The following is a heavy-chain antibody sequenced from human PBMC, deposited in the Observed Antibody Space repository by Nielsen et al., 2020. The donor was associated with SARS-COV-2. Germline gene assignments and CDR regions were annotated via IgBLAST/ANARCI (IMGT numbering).Heavy chain of an antibody. Sequence: SETLSLICTVSGGSISDDYWSWIRQHPGKGLEWIGYIYYSGSTYYNPSLKSRVTISVDTSKNQFSLKLSSVTAADTAVYYCATDGFSFGTFDYWGQGALVTVSS. D-gene: IGHD1-1*01. CDR2: IYYSGST. CDR3: ATDGFSFGTFDY. V-gene: IGHV4-59*06. CDR1: GGSISDDY. J-gene: IGHJ4*02.